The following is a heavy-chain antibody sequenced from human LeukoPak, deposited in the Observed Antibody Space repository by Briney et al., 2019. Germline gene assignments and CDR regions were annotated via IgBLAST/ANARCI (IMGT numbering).Heavy chain of an antibody. V-gene: IGHV3-30*02. J-gene: IGHJ6*02. Sequence: PGGSLRLSCAASGFTFSSYGVHWVRQAPGKGLEWVAFIRYDGSNKYYADSVKGRFTISRDNSKNTLYLQMNSLRAEDTAVYYCAKDPSGYCSSTSCSYYYYGMDVWGQGTTVTVSS. CDR3: AKDPSGYCSSTSCSYYYYGMDV. CDR1: GFTFSSYG. D-gene: IGHD2-2*01. CDR2: IRYDGSNK.